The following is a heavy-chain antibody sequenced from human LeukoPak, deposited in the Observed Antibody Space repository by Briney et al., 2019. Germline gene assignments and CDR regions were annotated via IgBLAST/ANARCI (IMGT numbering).Heavy chain of an antibody. CDR3: ARGLRYFVY. D-gene: IGHD3-9*01. Sequence: PSETLSLTCAVYGVSFSAYYWSWIRQPPWKGLGWIGEINHSGSTNYNPSLKSRVTISVDTSKNQFSLKLSSVTAADTAVYYCARGLRYFVYWGQGTLVTVSS. J-gene: IGHJ4*02. CDR1: GVSFSAYY. CDR2: INHSGST. V-gene: IGHV4-34*01.